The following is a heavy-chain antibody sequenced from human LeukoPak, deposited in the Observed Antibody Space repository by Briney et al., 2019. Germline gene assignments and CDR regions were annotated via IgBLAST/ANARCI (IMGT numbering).Heavy chain of an antibody. CDR3: ARLHPYYYYMDV. Sequence: SVKVSCKASGGAFSSYAISWVRQAPGQGLEWMGRIIPIFGTANYAQKFQGRVTITTDESTSTAYMELSSLRSEDAAVYYCARLHPYYYYMDVWGKGTTVTVSS. J-gene: IGHJ6*03. V-gene: IGHV1-69*05. CDR2: IIPIFGTA. CDR1: GGAFSSYA. D-gene: IGHD4-11*01.